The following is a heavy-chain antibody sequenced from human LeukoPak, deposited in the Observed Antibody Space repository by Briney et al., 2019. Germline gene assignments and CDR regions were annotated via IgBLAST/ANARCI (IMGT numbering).Heavy chain of an antibody. CDR2: IRSKAYGGTT. J-gene: IGHJ6*03. D-gene: IGHD3-10*01. CDR1: GSTFSSYE. CDR3: TRGAGLGLLWFGELFSYYYYYMDV. Sequence: PGGSLRLSCAASGSTFSSYEMNWVRQAPGKGLEWVGFIRSKAYGGTTEYAASVKGRFTISRDDSKSIAYLQMNSLKTEDTAVYYCTRGAGLGLLWFGELFSYYYYYMDVWGKGTTVTISS. V-gene: IGHV3-49*04.